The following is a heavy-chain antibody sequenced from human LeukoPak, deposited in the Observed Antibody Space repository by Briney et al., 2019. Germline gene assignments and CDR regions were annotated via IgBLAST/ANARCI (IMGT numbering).Heavy chain of an antibody. J-gene: IGHJ4*02. CDR2: ISYSGST. Sequence: SETLSLTCTVSGGSISGYFWTWIRQPPGKGLEWIGYISYSGSTNYNPSLRSRVTISVDTSKNQFSLKLRSVTAADTAVYYCASGAHGDSFDYWGQGTPVTVSS. CDR1: GGSISGYF. CDR3: ASGAHGDSFDY. V-gene: IGHV4-59*01. D-gene: IGHD3-10*01.